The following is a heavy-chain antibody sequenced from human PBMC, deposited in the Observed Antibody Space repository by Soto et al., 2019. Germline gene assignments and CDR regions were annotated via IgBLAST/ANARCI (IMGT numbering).Heavy chain of an antibody. J-gene: IGHJ6*02. CDR3: ARTDRDFYGLDV. V-gene: IGHV3-13*05. Sequence: EVQLVESGGVLVQPGWSLRLSCEASGFTFRNYDMHWVRQGTGKGLEWVSGISAAGDPDYADSVEGRFTISRENAQNSFFLQMNSLRVGDTAVYYCARTDRDFYGLDVWGQGTTVIVSS. CDR2: ISAAGDP. CDR1: GFTFRNYD.